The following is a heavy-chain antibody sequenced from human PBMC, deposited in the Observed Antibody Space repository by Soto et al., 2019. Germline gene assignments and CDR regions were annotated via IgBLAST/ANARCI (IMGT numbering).Heavy chain of an antibody. CDR1: GLTFRMYA. CDR2: ISGSGDNT. V-gene: IGHV3-23*01. D-gene: IGHD3-10*01. CDR3: AKESRITMARGPDGMDV. Sequence: EEQLLESGGGLVQPGGSLRLSCAASGLTFRMYAMNWVRQAPGKGLEWVSAISGSGDNTYNADSVKGRFIISRDNSQNMLYLQMDSLRGGDTAVYYCAKESRITMARGPDGMDVWGQGTTVTVAS. J-gene: IGHJ6*02.